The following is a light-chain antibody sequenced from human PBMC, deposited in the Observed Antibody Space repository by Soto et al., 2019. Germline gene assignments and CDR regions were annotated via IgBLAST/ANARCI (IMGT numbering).Light chain of an antibody. J-gene: IGLJ2*01. CDR3: TSYTTTSAVI. Sequence: QSALSQPASVSGSPGQSITISCTGTSSDIGRYNYVSWYQQHPGMAPQLLIYEVSDRPSGVSNRFSGSKSGNTASLTISGLQAEDEADYFCTSYTTTSAVIFGGGTQLTV. V-gene: IGLV2-14*01. CDR1: SSDIGRYNY. CDR2: EVS.